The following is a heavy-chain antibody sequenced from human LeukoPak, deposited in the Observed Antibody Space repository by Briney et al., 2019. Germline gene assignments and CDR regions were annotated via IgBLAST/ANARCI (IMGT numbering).Heavy chain of an antibody. CDR3: ASQRRVDLGFAFNF. V-gene: IGHV3-66*04. Sequence: GGSLRLSCAASGFTVSSNYMNCVRQAPGKGLEWVSVIYSGVSAYSADSVKGRFTISRDNSKNTLYLQMNSLRADDTAVYYCASQRRVDLGFAFNFWGQGTMVTVSS. D-gene: IGHD3-9*01. CDR2: IYSGVSA. J-gene: IGHJ3*01. CDR1: GFTVSSNY.